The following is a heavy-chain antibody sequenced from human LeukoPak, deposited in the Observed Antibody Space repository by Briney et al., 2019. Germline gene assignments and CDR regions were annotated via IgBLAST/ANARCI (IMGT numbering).Heavy chain of an antibody. CDR1: GFTFSSYW. CDR3: TRAGADYYFDY. J-gene: IGHJ4*02. D-gene: IGHD1-26*01. V-gene: IGHV3-74*01. Sequence: GGSLRLSCAASGFTFSSYWMHWVRQAPGKGLVWVSRTNSDGSSTNYADSVKGRFTISRDNAKNTLYLQMNSLKTEDTAVYYCTRAGADYYFDYWGQGTLVTVSS. CDR2: TNSDGSST.